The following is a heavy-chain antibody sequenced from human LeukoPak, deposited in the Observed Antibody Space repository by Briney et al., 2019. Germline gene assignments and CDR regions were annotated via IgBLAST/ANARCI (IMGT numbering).Heavy chain of an antibody. CDR2: INSDGSST. Sequence: QPGGSLRLSCAASGFTFSSYWMHWVRQAPGKGLVWVSRINSDGSSTSYADSVKGRFTISRDNSKNTLYLEMHSLRAEDTAVYYCARAGVAAAAVDYWGQGTLVTVSS. CDR3: ARAGVAAAAVDY. CDR1: GFTFSSYW. D-gene: IGHD6-13*01. J-gene: IGHJ4*02. V-gene: IGHV3-74*01.